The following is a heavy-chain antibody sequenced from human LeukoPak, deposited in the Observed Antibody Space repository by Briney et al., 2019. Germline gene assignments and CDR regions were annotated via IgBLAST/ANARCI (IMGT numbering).Heavy chain of an antibody. CDR1: GFTFSSYG. CDR3: AKPVAAPHFDY. J-gene: IGHJ4*02. V-gene: IGHV3-30*18. D-gene: IGHD6-6*01. Sequence: GRSLRLSCAASGFTFSSYGMHWVRQAPGKGLGWVAVISYDGSNKYYADSVKGRFTISRDNSKNTLYLQMNSLRAEDTAVYYCAKPVAAPHFDYWGQGTLVTVSS. CDR2: ISYDGSNK.